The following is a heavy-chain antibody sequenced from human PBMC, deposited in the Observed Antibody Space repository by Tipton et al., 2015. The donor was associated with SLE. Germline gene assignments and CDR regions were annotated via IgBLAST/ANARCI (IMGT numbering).Heavy chain of an antibody. D-gene: IGHD3-10*01. CDR2: ISHSEGS. CDR3: ARHPRHITASGTFPKAGSQY. Sequence: TLSLTCDVSGYSISSGYYWGWIRQPPGKGLEWIGTISHSEGSYYNPSLKSRVTMSIDTSKNQFSLKLNSVTAADTAVYYCARHPRHITASGTFPKAGSQYWGQGTLVTVSS. V-gene: IGHV4-38-2*01. CDR1: GYSISSGYY. J-gene: IGHJ1*01.